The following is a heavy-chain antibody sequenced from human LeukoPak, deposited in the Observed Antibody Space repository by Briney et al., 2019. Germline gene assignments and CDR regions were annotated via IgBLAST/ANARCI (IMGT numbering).Heavy chain of an antibody. CDR2: ISGSGGST. CDR1: GFTFSSYA. V-gene: IGHV3-23*01. Sequence: GGSLRLSCAASGFTFSSYAMSWVRQAPGKGLEWVSAISGSGGSTYYADSVKGRFTISRDNSKNTLYLQMNSLRAEDTAVYYCAKAPSITMVRGGYYFDYWGQGTLVTVSP. CDR3: AKAPSITMVRGGYYFDY. D-gene: IGHD3-10*01. J-gene: IGHJ4*02.